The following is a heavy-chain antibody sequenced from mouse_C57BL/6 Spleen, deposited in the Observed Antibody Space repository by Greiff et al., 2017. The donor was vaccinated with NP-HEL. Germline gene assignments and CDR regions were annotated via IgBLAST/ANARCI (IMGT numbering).Heavy chain of an antibody. CDR1: GYTFTSYG. Sequence: EVQLQQSGAELVRPGSSVKMSCKTSGYTFTSYGLNWVKQRPGPGLDWIGYLYIGNGYTEYNEKFKGKATLTSDTSSSTAYMQLSSLTSEDSAIYFCARGDYYGSSPWYFDVWGTGTTVTVSS. V-gene: IGHV1-58*01. CDR3: ARGDYYGSSPWYFDV. D-gene: IGHD1-1*01. CDR2: LYIGNGYT. J-gene: IGHJ1*03.